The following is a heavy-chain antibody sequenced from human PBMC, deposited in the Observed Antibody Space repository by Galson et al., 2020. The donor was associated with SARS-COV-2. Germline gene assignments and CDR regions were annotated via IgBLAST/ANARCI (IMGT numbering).Heavy chain of an antibody. D-gene: IGHD1-26*01. J-gene: IGHJ4*02. Sequence: GGSLRLSCAASGFTFSSYVMHWVRQAPGKGPEWVAVISSDGSNRYYADSLKGRFTISRDNSKSTLYLQMNSLRAEDTALYYCARGGQWELPYYFDFWCQGTLVTVSS. CDR1: GFTFSSYV. CDR2: ISSDGSNR. CDR3: ARGGQWELPYYFDF. V-gene: IGHV3-30*03.